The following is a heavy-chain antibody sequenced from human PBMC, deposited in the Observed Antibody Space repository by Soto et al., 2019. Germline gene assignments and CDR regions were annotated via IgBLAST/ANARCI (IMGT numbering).Heavy chain of an antibody. D-gene: IGHD3-22*01. CDR2: IDGGGGSI. V-gene: IGHV3-23*01. CDR3: ARDGITMIVVVPSWFDP. CDR1: GFTFSSCA. Sequence: PGGSLRLSCSASGFTFSSCAMNWVRQAPGKGLEWVSAIDGGGGSIYYADSVKGRFTISRDNSKTTLYLQMDSLRAEDTAVYYCARDGITMIVVVPSWFDPWGQGTLVTVSA. J-gene: IGHJ5*02.